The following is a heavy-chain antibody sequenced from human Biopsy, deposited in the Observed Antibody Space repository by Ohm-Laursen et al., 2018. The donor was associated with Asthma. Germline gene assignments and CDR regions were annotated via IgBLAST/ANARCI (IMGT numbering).Heavy chain of an antibody. J-gene: IGHJ4*02. CDR1: GFTFDDYA. V-gene: IGHV3-9*01. CDR3: AKGEWELLEANFDY. Sequence: SLRLSCTASGFTFDDYAMHWVRQAPGKGLEWVSGISWNSGSIGYADSVKGRFTISRDNAKNSLYLQMNSLRAEDTALYYCAKGEWELLEANFDYWGQGTLATVSS. D-gene: IGHD1-26*01. CDR2: ISWNSGSI.